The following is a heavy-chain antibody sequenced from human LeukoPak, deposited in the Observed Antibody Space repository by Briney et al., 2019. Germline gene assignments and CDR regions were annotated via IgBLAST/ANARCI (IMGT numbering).Heavy chain of an antibody. D-gene: IGHD3-3*01. CDR3: ARWADFWSGYSDY. Sequence: SETLSLTCTVSGGSTSSYYWSWIRQPPGKGLEWIGYIYYSGSTNYNPSLKSRVTISVDTSKNQFSLKLSSVTAADTAVYYCARWADFWSGYSDYWGQGTLVTVSS. CDR2: IYYSGST. J-gene: IGHJ4*02. V-gene: IGHV4-59*01. CDR1: GGSTSSYY.